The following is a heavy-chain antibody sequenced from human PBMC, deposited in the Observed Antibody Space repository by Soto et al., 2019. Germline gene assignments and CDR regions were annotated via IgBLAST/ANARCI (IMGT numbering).Heavy chain of an antibody. CDR3: ARDLHGAFTTMVY. Sequence: QVQMVQSGAEVKKPGASIKVSCKTSGYTFIDYYVHWVRQAPGQGLEWMGIINPSGYTSTLAQKCKGRLNVTSDTSSHTVFMELGSLTSEDTAVYYCARDLHGAFTTMVYWGQGTLVTVSS. J-gene: IGHJ4*02. V-gene: IGHV1-46*01. CDR1: GYTFIDYY. D-gene: IGHD5-18*01. CDR2: INPSGYTS.